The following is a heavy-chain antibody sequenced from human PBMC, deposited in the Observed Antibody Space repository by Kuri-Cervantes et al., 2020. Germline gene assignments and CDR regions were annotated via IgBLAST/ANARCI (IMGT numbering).Heavy chain of an antibody. J-gene: IGHJ6*02. CDR3: ARDGSLGMDV. V-gene: IGHV4-31*03. CDR1: GGSISSGGYY. Sequence: SETLSLTCTVSGGSISSGGYYWSWIRQHPGKGLEWTGYIYYSGSTYYNPSLKSRVTISVDTSKNQFSLKLSSVTAADTAVYYCARDGSLGMDVWGQGTTVTVSS. CDR2: IYYSGST. D-gene: IGHD1-26*01.